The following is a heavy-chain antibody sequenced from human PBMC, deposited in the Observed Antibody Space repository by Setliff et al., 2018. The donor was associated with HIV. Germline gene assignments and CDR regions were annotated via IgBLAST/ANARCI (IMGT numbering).Heavy chain of an antibody. V-gene: IGHV4-38-2*01. J-gene: IGHJ4*02. CDR1: GYSMSSGYY. Sequence: PSETLSLTCGVSGYSMSSGYYWGWIRQPPGKGLEWIGSIYHSGTTYYNPSLKSRVTISVDTSMDQFSLKLNSVTAADTAVYYCAAASSWDPLLDYWGQGTLVTVS. D-gene: IGHD6-13*01. CDR2: IYHSGTT. CDR3: AAASSWDPLLDY.